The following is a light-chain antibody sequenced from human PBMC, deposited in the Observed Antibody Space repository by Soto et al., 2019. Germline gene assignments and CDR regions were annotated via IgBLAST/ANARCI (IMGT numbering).Light chain of an antibody. CDR3: SSYTSSSTLEV. Sequence: QSALTQPASVSGSPGQSITISCTGTSSDVGGYDYVSWFQQHPGKAPKLMIYDVSYRPSGVSNRFSGSKSGNTASLTISGLQAEDEADYYCSSYTSSSTLEVFGTGTK. J-gene: IGLJ1*01. CDR1: SSDVGGYDY. CDR2: DVS. V-gene: IGLV2-14*01.